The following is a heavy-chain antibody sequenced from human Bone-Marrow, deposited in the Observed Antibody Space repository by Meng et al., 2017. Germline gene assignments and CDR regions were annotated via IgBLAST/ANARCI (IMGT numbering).Heavy chain of an antibody. V-gene: IGHV4-34*01. D-gene: IGHD2-21*01. CDR1: GGSFSAYD. CDR2: INHSGST. J-gene: IGHJ4*02. CDR3: RLAYCMGDCVDY. Sequence: QVQVQQWGAGLLKPSETLSLTCPFYGGSFSAYDWSWIRQPPGKGLEWLGQINHSGSTNDNPSLKSRVTISIDTSRNQLSLKLSSVTAADTAVYYCRLAYCMGDCVDYWGQGALVTVSS.